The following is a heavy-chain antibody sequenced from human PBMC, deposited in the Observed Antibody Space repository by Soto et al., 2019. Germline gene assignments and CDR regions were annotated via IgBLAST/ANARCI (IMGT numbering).Heavy chain of an antibody. CDR1: GYTFTRYG. D-gene: IGHD3-16*01. V-gene: IGHV1-18*01. CDR3: ARVDVYVTPSPQDV. CDR2: INTYNGNT. Sequence: QVQLVQSGAEVKNPGASVKVSCKASGYTFTRYGIGWARQAPGQGLEWMGWINTYNGNTNYAQNVQGRVTRTTDTPPSTAARELRGLRSNDTAIYYCARVDVYVTPSPQDVWGQGTTVIVSS. J-gene: IGHJ6*02.